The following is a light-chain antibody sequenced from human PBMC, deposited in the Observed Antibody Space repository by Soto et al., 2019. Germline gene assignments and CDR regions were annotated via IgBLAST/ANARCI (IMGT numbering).Light chain of an antibody. CDR3: QQLNSYSPIT. CDR1: QGISSY. CDR2: AAS. J-gene: IGKJ5*01. Sequence: DIPLTQSPSFLSASVGDRVTITCRASQGISSYLAWYQQKPGKAPNLLIYAASTLQSGVPSRFSGSGSGTEFTLTISSLQPEDFATYYCQQLNSYSPITFGQGTRLEIK. V-gene: IGKV1-9*01.